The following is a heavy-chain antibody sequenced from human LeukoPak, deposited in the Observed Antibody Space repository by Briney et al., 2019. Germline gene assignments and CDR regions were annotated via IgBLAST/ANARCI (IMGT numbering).Heavy chain of an antibody. J-gene: IGHJ4*02. CDR3: AREGAAAGRGNDY. CDR2: VYTSGNT. CDR1: GGSISSYY. Sequence: SETLSLTCTVSGGSISSYYWSWIRQPAGKGLEWIGRVYTSGNTNYNPSLKSRLTMSLDTSKNLFSLKLSSVTAADTAVYYCAREGAAAGRGNDYWGQGTLVTVSS. D-gene: IGHD6-13*01. V-gene: IGHV4-4*07.